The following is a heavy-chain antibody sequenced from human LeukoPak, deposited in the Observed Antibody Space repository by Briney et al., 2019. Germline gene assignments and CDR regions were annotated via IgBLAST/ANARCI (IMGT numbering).Heavy chain of an antibody. D-gene: IGHD1-26*01. CDR3: ARDEVGGSYAY. CDR1: GFTFSRYW. Sequence: GGSLRLSCVVSGFTFSRYWMSWVRQAPGKGLEWVANIKEDGSKKDYVDSVKGRFTISRDNAKNSLYLEMNSLRVEDTAVYYCARDEVGGSYAYWGQGTLVTVSS. CDR2: IKEDGSKK. V-gene: IGHV3-7*01. J-gene: IGHJ4*02.